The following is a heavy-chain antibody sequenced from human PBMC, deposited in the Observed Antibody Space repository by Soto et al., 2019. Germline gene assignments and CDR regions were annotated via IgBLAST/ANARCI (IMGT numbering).Heavy chain of an antibody. Sequence: SETLSLTCPVSGCSIRSGDYYWSWIRQPPGKGLEWIGYIYYSGSTYYNPSLKSRVTISVDTSKNQFSLKLSSVTAADTAVYYCARDMGTVTTGSYYYGMDVWGQGTTVTVSS. CDR3: ARDMGTVTTGSYYYGMDV. D-gene: IGHD4-17*01. CDR2: IYYSGST. V-gene: IGHV4-30-4*01. CDR1: GCSIRSGDYY. J-gene: IGHJ6*02.